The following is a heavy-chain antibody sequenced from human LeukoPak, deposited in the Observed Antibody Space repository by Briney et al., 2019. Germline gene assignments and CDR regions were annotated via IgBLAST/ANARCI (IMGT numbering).Heavy chain of an antibody. J-gene: IGHJ4*02. CDR3: AREKGSSETLDY. CDR2: ITNGSSNI. D-gene: IGHD6-6*01. CDR1: GFTFSSYS. Sequence: GGSLRLSCAASGFTFSSYSMNWVRQAPGKGLEWVSSITNGSSNIYYADSVKGRFTISRDNAKNSLYLQMNSLRAEDTAVYYCAREKGSSETLDYWGQGTLVTVSS. V-gene: IGHV3-21*01.